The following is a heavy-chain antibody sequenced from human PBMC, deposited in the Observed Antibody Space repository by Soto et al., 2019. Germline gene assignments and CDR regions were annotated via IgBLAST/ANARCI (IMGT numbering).Heavy chain of an antibody. CDR3: ARDLGGSHDY. J-gene: IGHJ4*02. Sequence: GGSLRLSCAASGFTFSTYWMHWARQAPGKGLVWVSRIKTDGSVTTYADSVKGRFTISRDNAKNTLYLQMNTLRAEDTAVYYCARDLGGSHDYWGRGTLVTVSS. CDR2: IKTDGSVT. D-gene: IGHD3-16*01. CDR1: GFTFSTYW. V-gene: IGHV3-74*01.